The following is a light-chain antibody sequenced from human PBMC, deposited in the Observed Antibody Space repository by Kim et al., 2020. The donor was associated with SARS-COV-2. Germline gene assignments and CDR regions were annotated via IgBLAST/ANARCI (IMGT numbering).Light chain of an antibody. J-gene: IGKJ2*01. CDR3: HQYNDWPPGDT. CDR2: GAS. Sequence: EIVMTQSPATLSVSPGERVTLSCRASQSVSNNLAWYQHKPGQPPRLLIYGASTRATGVPARFSGSGSGTDITLTVSSLQSEDFAIYYCHQYNDWPPGDTFGQGTKLEI. CDR1: QSVSNN. V-gene: IGKV3-15*01.